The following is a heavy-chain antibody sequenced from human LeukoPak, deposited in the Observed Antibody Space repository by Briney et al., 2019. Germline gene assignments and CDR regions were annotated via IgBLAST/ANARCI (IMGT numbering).Heavy chain of an antibody. D-gene: IGHD3-22*01. Sequence: GGSLRLSCAASGFTFSSYWMHWVRQAPGKGLVWVSRINSDGSSTSYADSVKGRFTISRDNDKNTLYLQMNGLRAEDTAVYYCARAEYYYDSSGYVHFDYWGQGTLVTVSS. V-gene: IGHV3-74*01. CDR3: ARAEYYYDSSGYVHFDY. CDR1: GFTFSSYW. CDR2: INSDGSST. J-gene: IGHJ4*02.